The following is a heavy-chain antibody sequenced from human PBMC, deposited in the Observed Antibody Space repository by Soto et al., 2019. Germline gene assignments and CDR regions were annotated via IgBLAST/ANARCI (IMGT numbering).Heavy chain of an antibody. D-gene: IGHD3-10*01. J-gene: IGHJ3*02. CDR1: GGSISSDGYY. CDR3: AKGGSGSYSNAFDI. Sequence: SETLSLTCTVSGGSISSDGYYWTWIRQHPGKGLEWIGNIHYSGSTYYSPSLMSRVTISVDTSKSQFSLKLSSVTAADTAVYYCAKGGSGSYSNAFDIWGQGTMVTVSS. CDR2: IHYSGST. V-gene: IGHV4-31*03.